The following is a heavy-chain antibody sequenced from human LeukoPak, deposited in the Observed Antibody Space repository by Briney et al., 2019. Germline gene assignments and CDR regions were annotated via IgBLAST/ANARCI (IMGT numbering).Heavy chain of an antibody. J-gene: IGHJ4*02. Sequence: SETLSLTCTVSGGSISSGGYYWSWIRQHPGKGLEWIGYIYYSGSTYYNPSLKSRVTISVDTSKNQFSLKLSSVTAADTAVYYCARALYDSSGYFIDCWGQGTLVTVSS. D-gene: IGHD3-22*01. CDR1: GGSISSGGYY. CDR2: IYYSGST. V-gene: IGHV4-31*03. CDR3: ARALYDSSGYFIDC.